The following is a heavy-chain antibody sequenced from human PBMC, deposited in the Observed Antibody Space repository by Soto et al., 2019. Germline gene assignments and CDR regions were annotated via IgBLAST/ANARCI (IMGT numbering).Heavy chain of an antibody. CDR1: GYTFTSYG. Sequence: GASVKVSCKASGYTFTSYGISWVRQAPGQGLEWMGWISAYNGNTNYAQKLQGRVTMTTDTSTSTAYMELRGLRSDDTAVYYCARGRRIAVAGTRGWFDPWGQGTLVTVSS. J-gene: IGHJ5*02. CDR3: ARGRRIAVAGTRGWFDP. D-gene: IGHD6-19*01. V-gene: IGHV1-18*01. CDR2: ISAYNGNT.